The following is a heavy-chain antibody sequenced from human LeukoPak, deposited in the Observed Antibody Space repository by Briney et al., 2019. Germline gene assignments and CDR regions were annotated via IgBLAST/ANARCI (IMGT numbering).Heavy chain of an antibody. Sequence: TSETLSLTCTVSGDSISNFYWSWIRRPPGKGLEWIGYIYYSGSTNYNPSLKSRVTISVDTSKNQFALKLSSATAADTAVYYCASIDQVETTMGGYYFDYWGQGTLVTVSS. CDR2: IYYSGST. V-gene: IGHV4-59*01. J-gene: IGHJ4*02. CDR3: ASIDQVETTMGGYYFDY. CDR1: GDSISNFY. D-gene: IGHD5-18*01.